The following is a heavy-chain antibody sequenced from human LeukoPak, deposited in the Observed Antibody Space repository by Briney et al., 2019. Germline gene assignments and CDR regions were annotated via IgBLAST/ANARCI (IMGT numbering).Heavy chain of an antibody. CDR3: ARRAGAYSHPSDY. Sequence: GRSLRLSCAASGFTFSSYAMHWVRQAPGKGLEWVAAISYDGSNKYSADSVKGRFTISRDNSKNTLYLQMNSLRAEDTAVYYCARRAGAYSHPSDYWGQGTLVTVSS. CDR2: ISYDGSNK. J-gene: IGHJ4*02. CDR1: GFTFSSYA. V-gene: IGHV3-30*14. D-gene: IGHD4/OR15-4a*01.